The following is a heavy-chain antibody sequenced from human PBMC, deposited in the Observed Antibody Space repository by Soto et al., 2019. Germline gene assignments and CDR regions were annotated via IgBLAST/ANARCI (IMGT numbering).Heavy chain of an antibody. V-gene: IGHV4-59*01. CDR1: GGSINNYY. Sequence: PSETLSLTCTVSGGSINNYYWSCIRRPPGKGLEWIGYIYSDGGTYYNPSLESRVTMSVDTSKSQFSLRLSSVTAADTAVYYCARDRGSDVTPFFWGQGTLVTVSS. D-gene: IGHD3-10*01. CDR3: ARDRGSDVTPFF. J-gene: IGHJ4*02. CDR2: IYSDGGT.